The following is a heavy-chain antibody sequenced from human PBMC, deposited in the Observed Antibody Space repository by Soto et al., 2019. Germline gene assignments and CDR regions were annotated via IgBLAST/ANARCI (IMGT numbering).Heavy chain of an antibody. Sequence: PGGSLRLSCATSGFTFSSYSMHWFRQAPGKGLEWVAVISSDGGITIYADSVKGRFTISRDNSKSTLYLHMNSLRPEDTAVYYCAGEVVTTQWYFDNWGQGIVVTVSS. J-gene: IGHJ4*02. CDR3: AGEVVTTQWYFDN. V-gene: IGHV3-30-3*02. D-gene: IGHD1-1*01. CDR2: ISSDGGIT. CDR1: GFTFSSYS.